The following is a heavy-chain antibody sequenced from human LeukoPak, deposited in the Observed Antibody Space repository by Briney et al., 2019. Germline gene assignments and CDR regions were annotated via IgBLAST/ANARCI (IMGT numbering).Heavy chain of an antibody. CDR3: ARANSGYDYARSPFDY. CDR2: IYYSGST. Sequence: SQTLSLTCTVSGGSISSGDYYWSWIRQPPGKGLEWIGYIYYSGSTYYNPSLKSRVTISVDTSKNQFPLKLSSVTAADTAVYYCARANSGYDYARSPFDYWGQGTLVTVSS. D-gene: IGHD5-12*01. CDR1: GGSISSGDYY. J-gene: IGHJ4*02. V-gene: IGHV4-30-4*01.